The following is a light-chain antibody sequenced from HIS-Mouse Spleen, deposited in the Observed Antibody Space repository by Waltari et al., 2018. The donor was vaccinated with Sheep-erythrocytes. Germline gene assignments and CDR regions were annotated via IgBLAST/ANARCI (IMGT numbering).Light chain of an antibody. Sequence: QPVLTQPASVSGSPGQSITISCTGTSSDVGSYNLVSWYQQHPGKAPQLMIYEGSKRPSGVSNGFSGSKSGDTASLPISGLQAEDEADYYCCSYAGSSTPWVFGGGTKLTVL. CDR2: EGS. CDR3: CSYAGSSTPWV. J-gene: IGLJ3*02. V-gene: IGLV2-23*01. CDR1: SSDVGSYNL.